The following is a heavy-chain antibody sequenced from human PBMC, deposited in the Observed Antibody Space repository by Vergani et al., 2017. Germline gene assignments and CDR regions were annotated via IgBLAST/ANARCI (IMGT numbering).Heavy chain of an antibody. CDR2: LNPTTGHT. CDR3: ARSIGYCAGATCRAYYFDH. J-gene: IGHJ5*02. V-gene: IGHV1-46*02. Sequence: VQLVQSGAEVRKPGASVTVSCTASGYIFKNYYIHWLRQAPAQAFEWMGILNPTTGHTTSAQKFMGRVDMTRDPSTDTSTRTVQMTLSSLRSEDTAVYYCARSIGYCAGATCRAYYFDHWGQGTRVTVSS. CDR1: GYIFKNYY. D-gene: IGHD2-21*01.